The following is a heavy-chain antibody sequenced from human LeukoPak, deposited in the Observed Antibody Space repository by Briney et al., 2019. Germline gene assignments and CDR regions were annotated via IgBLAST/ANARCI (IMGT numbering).Heavy chain of an antibody. V-gene: IGHV4-4*07. Sequence: SETLSLTCTVSGGSISSYYWSWIRQPAGKGLEWIRRIYTSGSTNYNPSLKSRITMSVDTSKNQFSLKLSSVTAADTAVYYCARDRNPGDAFDIWGQGTMVTVSS. CDR3: ARDRNPGDAFDI. J-gene: IGHJ3*02. CDR1: GGSISSYY. D-gene: IGHD1-14*01. CDR2: IYTSGST.